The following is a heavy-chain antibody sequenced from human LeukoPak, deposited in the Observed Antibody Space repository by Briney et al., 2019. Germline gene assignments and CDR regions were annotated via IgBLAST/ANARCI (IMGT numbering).Heavy chain of an antibody. D-gene: IGHD6-13*01. V-gene: IGHV3-7*01. J-gene: IGHJ4*02. CDR3: ARDWVRSSCTD. CDR2: INQDGSEK. Sequence: GSLRLSCAASGFTFNSYWMSWVRQAPGKGLEWVANINQDGSEKYYVDSVKGRFTISRDNAKNSLYLQMNSLRAEDTAVYYCARDWVRSSCTDWGQGTLVTVSS. CDR1: GFTFNSYW.